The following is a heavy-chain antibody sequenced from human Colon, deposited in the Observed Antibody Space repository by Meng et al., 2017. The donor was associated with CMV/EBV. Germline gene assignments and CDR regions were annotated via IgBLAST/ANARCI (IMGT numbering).Heavy chain of an antibody. CDR2: IDANSGGT. J-gene: IGHJ4*02. V-gene: IGHV1-2*02. D-gene: IGHD1-14*01. CDR3: ARDGIRGVFFFDY. Sequence: QGQVVQSGAEVKEPGASVKVSCKDSGFTFTGHYMHWVRQAPGQGLEWMGWIDANSGGTNYAQKFQGRLTMTRDTSISTVYMELNRLRSDDTAVYFCARDGIRGVFFFDYWGQGTLVTVSS. CDR1: GFTFTGHY.